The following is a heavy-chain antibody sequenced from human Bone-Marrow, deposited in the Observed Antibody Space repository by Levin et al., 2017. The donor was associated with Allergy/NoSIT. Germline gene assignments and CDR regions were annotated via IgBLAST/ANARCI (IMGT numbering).Heavy chain of an antibody. V-gene: IGHV4-39*02. Sequence: SQTLSLTCTVSGGSISSSSYYWGWIRQPPGKGLEWIGSIYYSGSTYYNPSLKSRVTISVDTSKNQFSLKLSSVTAADTAVYYCARDYGDYVDYWGQGTLVTVSS. CDR1: GGSISSSSYY. CDR3: ARDYGDYVDY. D-gene: IGHD4-17*01. J-gene: IGHJ4*02. CDR2: IYYSGST.